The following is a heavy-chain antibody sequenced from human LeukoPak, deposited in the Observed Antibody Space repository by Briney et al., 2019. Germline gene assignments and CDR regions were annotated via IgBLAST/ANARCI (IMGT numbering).Heavy chain of an antibody. Sequence: GGSLRLSCAASGFTFSNYDMGWVRQAPGKRLEWVSIIGNNGGGIHYADSVKGRFTISRDNFKNALYLQMNSLRVEDTAVYYCAIDPNWGTHSWGQGVLVTVSS. CDR1: GFTFSNYD. CDR3: AIDPNWGTHS. D-gene: IGHD7-27*01. CDR2: IGNNGGGI. J-gene: IGHJ4*02. V-gene: IGHV3-23*01.